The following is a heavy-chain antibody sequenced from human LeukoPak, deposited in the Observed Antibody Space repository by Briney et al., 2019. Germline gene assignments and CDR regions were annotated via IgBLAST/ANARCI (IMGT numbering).Heavy chain of an antibody. CDR3: ARVSRADTAMETYYYYYMDV. V-gene: IGHV1-69*05. CDR2: IIPIFGTA. D-gene: IGHD5-18*01. Sequence: SVKVSCKASGGTFSSYAISWVRQAPGQGLEWMGGIIPIFGTANYAQKFQGRVTITTDEYTSTAYMELSSLRSEDKAVYYCARVSRADTAMETYYYYYMDVWGKGTTVTVSS. CDR1: GGTFSSYA. J-gene: IGHJ6*03.